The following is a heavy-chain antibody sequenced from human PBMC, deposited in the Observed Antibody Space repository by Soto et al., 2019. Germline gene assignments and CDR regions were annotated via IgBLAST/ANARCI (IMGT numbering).Heavy chain of an antibody. D-gene: IGHD2-15*01. Sequence: GGSLRLSCAASGFTFSSYGMHWVRQAPGKGLEWVAVIWYDGSNKYYADSVKGRFTISRDNSKNTLYLQMNSLRAEDTAVYYCARDWDCSGGSCYGAFDIWGQGTMVTVS. CDR2: IWYDGSNK. CDR1: GFTFSSYG. CDR3: ARDWDCSGGSCYGAFDI. J-gene: IGHJ3*02. V-gene: IGHV3-33*01.